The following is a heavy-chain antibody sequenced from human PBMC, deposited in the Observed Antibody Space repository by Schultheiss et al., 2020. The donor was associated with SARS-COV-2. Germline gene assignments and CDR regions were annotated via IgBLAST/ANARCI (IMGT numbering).Heavy chain of an antibody. CDR2: IKSKTDGGTT. Sequence: GGSLRLSCTASGFTFGDYAMSWVRQAPGKGLEWVGRIKSKTDGGTTDYAAPVKGRFSISRDDSKSIAYLQMNSLKTEDTAVYYCTREIWFGELGFGMDVWGQGTTVTVSS. D-gene: IGHD3-10*01. CDR1: GFTFGDYA. V-gene: IGHV3-49*04. J-gene: IGHJ6*02. CDR3: TREIWFGELGFGMDV.